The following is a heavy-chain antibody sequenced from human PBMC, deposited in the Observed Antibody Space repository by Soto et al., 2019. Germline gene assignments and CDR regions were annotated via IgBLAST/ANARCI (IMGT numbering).Heavy chain of an antibody. CDR3: ARLPTGYPNWFDP. Sequence: PSETLSLTCTVSGGSISTSSYHWGWVRQAPGKGLEWMGNIHYSGTTYFKPSLKSRVTMSVDTSKNQFSLKLTSVTAADTAVYYCARLPTGYPNWFDPWGQGTLVTVSS. J-gene: IGHJ5*02. CDR1: GGSISTSSYH. V-gene: IGHV4-39*01. D-gene: IGHD3-9*01. CDR2: IHYSGTT.